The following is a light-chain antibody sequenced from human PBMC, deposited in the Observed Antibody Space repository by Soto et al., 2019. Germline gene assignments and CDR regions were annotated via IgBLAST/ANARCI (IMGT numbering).Light chain of an antibody. J-gene: IGKJ1*01. V-gene: IGKV3-20*01. CDR1: QSVSSSY. CDR2: GAS. CDR3: QQYGSSPWT. Sequence: EIVLTQSPGTLSLSPGERATLSCRASQSVSSSYLAWYQHKPGQAPRLLIYGASSRATGIPDRFSGSGSGTDFTLTISRLGPEDFAVYYCQQYGSSPWTFGQGTKVEIK.